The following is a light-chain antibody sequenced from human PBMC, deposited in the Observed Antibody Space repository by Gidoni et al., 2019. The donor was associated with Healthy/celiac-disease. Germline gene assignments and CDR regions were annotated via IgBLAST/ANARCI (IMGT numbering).Light chain of an antibody. CDR2: EVS. Sequence: QSALTQPASVSGSPGQSITISCTGTSSDVGSYNLVSWYQQHPGKAPKLMIYEVSKRPSGVSNRFSGSNSGNTASLTISGLQAEDEADYYCCSYAGSSWVFGGGTKLTVL. CDR1: SSDVGSYNL. CDR3: CSYAGSSWV. V-gene: IGLV2-23*02. J-gene: IGLJ3*02.